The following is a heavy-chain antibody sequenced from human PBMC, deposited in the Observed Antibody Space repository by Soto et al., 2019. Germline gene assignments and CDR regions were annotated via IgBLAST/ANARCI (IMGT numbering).Heavy chain of an antibody. Sequence: EVQLVESGGGLVQPGGSLRLSCAASGFTFSSYEMNWVRQAPGEGLEWVSYISSSGSTIYYADSVKGRFTISRDNAKNSLYLQMNSLRAEDTAVYYCAITSLAARTFDYWGQGTLVTVSS. CDR1: GFTFSSYE. V-gene: IGHV3-48*03. CDR3: AITSLAARTFDY. CDR2: ISSSGSTI. J-gene: IGHJ4*02. D-gene: IGHD6-6*01.